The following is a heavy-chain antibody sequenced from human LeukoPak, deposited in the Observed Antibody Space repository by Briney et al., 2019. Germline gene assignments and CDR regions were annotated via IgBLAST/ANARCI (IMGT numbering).Heavy chain of an antibody. CDR3: ARGMIVGYYYFDY. J-gene: IGHJ4*02. CDR1: GFTVSSNY. Sequence: GGSLRLSCAASGFTVSSNYMSWVRQAPGKGLEWVSVTYSGGSTYYADSVKGRFTISRDNSKNTLYLQMNSLRAEDTAVYYCARGMIVGYYYFDYWGQGTLVTVSS. CDR2: TYSGGST. D-gene: IGHD3-22*01. V-gene: IGHV3-66*01.